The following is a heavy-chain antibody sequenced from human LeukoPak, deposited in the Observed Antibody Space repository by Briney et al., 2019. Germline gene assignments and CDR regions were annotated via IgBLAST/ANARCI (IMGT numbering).Heavy chain of an antibody. V-gene: IGHV4-59*01. J-gene: IGHJ3*02. CDR1: GGSISSYY. CDR3: ARSGTTSDI. D-gene: IGHD1-1*01. CDR2: IYYSGST. Sequence: SETLSLTCTVSGGSISSYYWSWIRQPPGKGLEWIGYIYYSGSTNYNPSLKSRVTISVDTSKNQFSLELSSVTAADTAVYYCARSGTTSDIWGQGTMVTVSS.